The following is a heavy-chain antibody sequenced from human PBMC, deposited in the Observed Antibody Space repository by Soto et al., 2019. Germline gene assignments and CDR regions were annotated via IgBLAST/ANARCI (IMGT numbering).Heavy chain of an antibody. V-gene: IGHV4-34*01. J-gene: IGHJ4*01. CDR1: GESLGGFH. Sequence: QVQLQQWGAGLLKPSETLSLTCAVSGESLGGFHWSWIRQPPGKGLEWIGEISRSGSTNYDPSLKSRVTMSMDTSRNQVSLKLRSVTDADTAVYYCARGRTAALIETRLFRVLFDLWGHGNLVIVSS. CDR3: ARGRTAALIETRLFRVLFDL. CDR2: ISRSGST. D-gene: IGHD2-15*01.